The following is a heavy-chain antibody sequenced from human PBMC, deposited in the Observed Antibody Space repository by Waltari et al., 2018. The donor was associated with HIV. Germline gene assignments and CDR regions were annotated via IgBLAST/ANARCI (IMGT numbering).Heavy chain of an antibody. J-gene: IGHJ6*02. V-gene: IGHV4-61*02. CDR2: IYTSGST. D-gene: IGHD3-3*01. Sequence: QVQLQESGPGLVKPSQPLSLTCTVSGGSISSGSYYWRWIRQPAGKGLEWIGRIYTSGSTNYNPSLKSRVTISVDTSKNQFSLKLSSVTAADTAVYYCAREGKEDYDFWSGYFFGMDVWGQGTTVTVSS. CDR1: GGSISSGSYY. CDR3: AREGKEDYDFWSGYFFGMDV.